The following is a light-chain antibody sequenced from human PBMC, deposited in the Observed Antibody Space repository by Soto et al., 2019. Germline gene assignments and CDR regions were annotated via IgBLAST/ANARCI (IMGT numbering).Light chain of an antibody. J-gene: IGKJ2*01. V-gene: IGKV3-20*01. CDR3: QQYAGSPQT. Sequence: EIVLTQSPAALSLSLGERATLSCRASQYLSTSYLAWYQQKPGQAPRLLIYSTSRRATGIPDRFSGSGSGTDFTLTITRLEPEDFAVYYCQQYAGSPQTFGLGTKLEIK. CDR1: QYLSTSY. CDR2: STS.